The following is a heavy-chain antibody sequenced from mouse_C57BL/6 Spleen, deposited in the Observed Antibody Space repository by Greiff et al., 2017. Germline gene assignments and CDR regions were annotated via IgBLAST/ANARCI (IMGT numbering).Heavy chain of an antibody. D-gene: IGHD1-1*01. CDR3: ARCYGSPYYFDY. CDR2: IYPGDGDT. CDR1: GYAFSSSW. Sequence: QVQLKQSGPELVKPGASVKISCKASGYAFSSSWMNWVKQRPGKGLEWIGRIYPGDGDTNYNGKFKGKATLTADKSSSTAYMQLSSLTSEDSAVYFCARCYGSPYYFDYWGQGTTLTVSS. V-gene: IGHV1-82*01. J-gene: IGHJ2*01.